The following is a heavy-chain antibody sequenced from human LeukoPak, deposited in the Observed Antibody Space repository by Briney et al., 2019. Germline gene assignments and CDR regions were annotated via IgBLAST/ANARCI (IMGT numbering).Heavy chain of an antibody. CDR1: GYTLTELS. CDR2: FDPEDDET. J-gene: IGHJ4*02. D-gene: IGHD3-22*01. V-gene: IGHV1-24*01. CDR3: ATERYDSSDISDY. Sequence: ASVKVSCKVSGYTLTELSIHWVRQAPGIGLEWMGGFDPEDDETIYAQKFQGRVTMTEDTSTDTAYMELSSLRSEDTAIYYCATERYDSSDISDYWGQGTLVTVSS.